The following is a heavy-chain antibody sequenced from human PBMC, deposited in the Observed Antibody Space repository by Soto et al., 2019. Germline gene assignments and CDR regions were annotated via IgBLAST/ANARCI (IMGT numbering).Heavy chain of an antibody. CDR2: ISGSGGST. D-gene: IGHD4-17*01. Sequence: PGESLKISCAASGFTFSSYAMSWVRQAPGKGLEWVSAISGSGGSTYYADSVKGRFTISRDNSKNTLYLQMNSLRAEDTAVYYCAKAQPTVVILDALDIWGQGTMVTVSS. V-gene: IGHV3-23*01. CDR1: GFTFSSYA. J-gene: IGHJ3*02. CDR3: AKAQPTVVILDALDI.